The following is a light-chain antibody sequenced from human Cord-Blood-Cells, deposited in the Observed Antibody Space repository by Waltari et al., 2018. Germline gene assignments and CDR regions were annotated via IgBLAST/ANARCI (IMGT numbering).Light chain of an antibody. V-gene: IGLV2-14*01. CDR3: SSYTSSSTLV. J-gene: IGLJ3*02. Sequence: QSALTQPASVSGSPGQSITISCTGTSSDVGGYNYVAWYQQHPGKAPNLMIYDVSKRPSGVSNRFSGSKSGNTASLTSSGLQAEDEADYYCSSYTSSSTLVFGGGTKLTVL. CDR2: DVS. CDR1: SSDVGGYNY.